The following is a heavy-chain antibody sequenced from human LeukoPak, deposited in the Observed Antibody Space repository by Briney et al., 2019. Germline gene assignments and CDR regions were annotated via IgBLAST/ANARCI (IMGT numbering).Heavy chain of an antibody. CDR1: VFTFTYYW. D-gene: IGHD5-18*01. Sequence: GGSLRLSCAASVFTFTYYWMTWVRQAPGKGLEWVANIREDGNEKFYVDSVKGRFIISRDNAKNSLYLQMNSLRTEDTAVYYCARDVRQLWSSDSWGQGTLVTVSS. CDR3: ARDVRQLWSSDS. V-gene: IGHV3-7*01. J-gene: IGHJ4*02. CDR2: IREDGNEK.